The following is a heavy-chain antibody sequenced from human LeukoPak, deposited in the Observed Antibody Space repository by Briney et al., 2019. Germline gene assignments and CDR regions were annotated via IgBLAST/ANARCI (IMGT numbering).Heavy chain of an antibody. CDR3: ARITYYYDSGGYYQYNWFDP. Sequence: SETLSLTCAVYGGSFSGYYWSWIRQPPGKGLEWIGEINHSGSTNYNPSLKSRVTISVDTSKNQFSLKLSSVTAADTAVYYCARITYYYDSGGYYQYNWFDPWGQGTLVTVSS. CDR1: GGSFSGYY. CDR2: INHSGST. J-gene: IGHJ5*02. D-gene: IGHD3-22*01. V-gene: IGHV4-34*01.